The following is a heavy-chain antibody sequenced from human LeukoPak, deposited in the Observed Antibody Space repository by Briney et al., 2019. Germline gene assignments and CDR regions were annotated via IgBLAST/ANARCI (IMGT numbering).Heavy chain of an antibody. D-gene: IGHD3-3*01. J-gene: IGHJ4*02. V-gene: IGHV3-33*08. CDR2: IWYDGSNK. CDR1: EFDFSFYW. CDR3: ARTVYDFWSGYSDY. Sequence: GGSLRLSCAASEFDFSFYWMTWVRQAPGKGLEWVAVIWYDGSNKYYADSVKGRFTISRDNSKNTLYLQMNSLRAEDTAVYYCARTVYDFWSGYSDYWGQGTLVTVSS.